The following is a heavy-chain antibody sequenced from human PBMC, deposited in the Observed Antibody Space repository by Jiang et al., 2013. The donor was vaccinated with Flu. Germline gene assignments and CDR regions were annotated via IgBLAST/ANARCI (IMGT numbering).Heavy chain of an antibody. D-gene: IGHD2-2*01. V-gene: IGHV1-69*01. CDR3: ARDCSSTSCPYDY. CDR2: IIPIFGTA. Sequence: APGQGLEWMGGIIPIFGTANYAQKFQGRVTITADESTSTAYMELSSLRSEDTAVYYCARDCSSTSCPYDYWGQGTLVTVSS. J-gene: IGHJ4*02.